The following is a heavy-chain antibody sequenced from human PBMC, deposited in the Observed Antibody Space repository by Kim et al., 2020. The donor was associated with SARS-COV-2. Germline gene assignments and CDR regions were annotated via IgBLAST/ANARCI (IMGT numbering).Heavy chain of an antibody. D-gene: IGHD3-10*01. V-gene: IGHV6-1*01. J-gene: IGHJ3*02. CDR3: ARDRGVIITNAFDI. Sequence: AVSVKSRITIKPDTSKNQFSLQLNSVTPEDTAVYYCARDRGVIITNAFDIWGQGTMVTVSS.